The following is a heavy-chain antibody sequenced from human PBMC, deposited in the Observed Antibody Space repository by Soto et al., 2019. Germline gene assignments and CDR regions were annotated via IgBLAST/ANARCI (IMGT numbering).Heavy chain of an antibody. V-gene: IGHV4-30-2*01. D-gene: IGHD5-18*01. J-gene: IGHJ4*02. CDR1: GGSISSGGYS. CDR3: ARTDTAMVYFDY. CDR2: IYHSGST. Sequence: SETLSLTCAVSGGSISSGGYSWSWIRQPPGKGLEWIGYIYHSGSTYYNPSLKSRVTISVDRSKNQFSLKLSSVTAADTAVYYCARTDTAMVYFDYWGQGTLVTVSS.